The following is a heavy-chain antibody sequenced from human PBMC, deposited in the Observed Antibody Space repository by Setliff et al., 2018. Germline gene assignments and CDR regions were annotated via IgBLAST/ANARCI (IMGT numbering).Heavy chain of an antibody. J-gene: IGHJ4*02. CDR1: GFTFSDYY. Sequence: GGSLRLSCAASGFTFSDYYMSWIRQAPGKGLEWVSYITSSGTTTFYTDSVKGRFAISRDNARNSLYLQMNSLRVEDTALYYCAKSSGSSSSTNLEYLGPGTLVTVSS. D-gene: IGHD6-6*01. V-gene: IGHV3-11*01. CDR3: AKSSGSSSSTNLEY. CDR2: ITSSGTTT.